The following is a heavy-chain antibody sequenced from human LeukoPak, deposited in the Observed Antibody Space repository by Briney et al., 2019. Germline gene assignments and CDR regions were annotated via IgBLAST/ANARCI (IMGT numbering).Heavy chain of an antibody. CDR2: ISGSGGST. CDR3: ARAGVRGVSGAFDY. V-gene: IGHV3-23*01. Sequence: GGSLRLSCAASGFTFSSYAMSWVRQAPGKGVEWVSSISGSGGSTYYADSVKGRFTISRDNSKTTLYLQMNSLRAGDTAVYYCARAGVRGVSGAFDYWGQGTLVTVSS. CDR1: GFTFSSYA. D-gene: IGHD3-10*01. J-gene: IGHJ4*02.